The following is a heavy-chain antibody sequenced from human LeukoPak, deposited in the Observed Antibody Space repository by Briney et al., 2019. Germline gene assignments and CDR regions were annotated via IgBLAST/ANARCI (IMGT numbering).Heavy chain of an antibody. J-gene: IGHJ6*03. V-gene: IGHV4-59*01. D-gene: IGHD3-22*01. CDR2: IYYSGST. CDR1: GGSISSYY. Sequence: SETLSLTCTVSGGSISSYYWSWIRQPPGKGLEWIGYIYYSGSTNYNPFLKSRVTISVDTSKNQFSLKLSSVTAADTAVYYCARDRKSGGYYDSSGYHYYYYMDVWGKGTTVTVSS. CDR3: ARDRKSGGYYDSSGYHYYYYMDV.